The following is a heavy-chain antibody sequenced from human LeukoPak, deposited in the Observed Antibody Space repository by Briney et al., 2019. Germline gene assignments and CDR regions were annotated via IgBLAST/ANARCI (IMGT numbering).Heavy chain of an antibody. CDR1: GFIFSSYW. CDR2: IKQDGSEK. Sequence: PGGSLRLSCAASGFIFSSYWMSWVRQVPGKGLEWVANIKQDGSEKYYADSVKGRFTISRDNAKNSLYLQMNSLRAGDTAVYYCARDSSPIDFWSGYAYWGQGTLVNVSS. CDR3: ARDSSPIDFWSGYAY. J-gene: IGHJ4*02. V-gene: IGHV3-7*01. D-gene: IGHD3-3*01.